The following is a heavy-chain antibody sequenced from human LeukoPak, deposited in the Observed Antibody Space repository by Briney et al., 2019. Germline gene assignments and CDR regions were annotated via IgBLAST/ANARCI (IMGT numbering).Heavy chain of an antibody. D-gene: IGHD5-18*01. V-gene: IGHV4-34*01. CDR3: ARGTIQLWPNFDC. CDR2: INHSGST. CDR1: GGSFSGYY. Sequence: SETLSLTCAVYGGSFSGYYWSWIRQPPGKGLEWIGEINHSGSTNYNPSLKSRVTISVDTSKNQFSLKLSSVTAADTAVYYCARGTIQLWPNFDCWGQGTLVTVSS. J-gene: IGHJ4*02.